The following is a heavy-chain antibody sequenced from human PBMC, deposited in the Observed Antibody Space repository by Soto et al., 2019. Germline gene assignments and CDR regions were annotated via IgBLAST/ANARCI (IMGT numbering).Heavy chain of an antibody. CDR1: GGSISSYY. J-gene: IGHJ6*02. D-gene: IGHD6-6*01. CDR2: IYYSGST. V-gene: IGHV4-59*01. CDR3: ARDRSSSSGRDYYYGMDV. Sequence: QVQLQESGPGLVKPSETLSLTCTVSGGSISSYYWSWIRQPPGKGLEWIGYIYYSGSTNYNPSLKSRVTISVDTSKNQFSLQLSSVTAADTAVYYCARDRSSSSGRDYYYGMDVWGQGTTVTVSS.